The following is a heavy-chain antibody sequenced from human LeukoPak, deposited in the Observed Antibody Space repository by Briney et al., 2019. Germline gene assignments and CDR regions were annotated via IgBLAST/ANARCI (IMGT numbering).Heavy chain of an antibody. CDR1: GGSFSGYY. CDR3: ARLAAAH. CDR2: INHSGST. Sequence: SETLSLTCAVYGGSFSGYYWSWIRQPPGKGLEWIGEINHSGSTNYNPSHKSRVTISVDTSKNQFSLKLSSVTAADTAVYYCARLAAAHWGQGTLVTVSS. D-gene: IGHD6-13*01. V-gene: IGHV4-34*01. J-gene: IGHJ4*02.